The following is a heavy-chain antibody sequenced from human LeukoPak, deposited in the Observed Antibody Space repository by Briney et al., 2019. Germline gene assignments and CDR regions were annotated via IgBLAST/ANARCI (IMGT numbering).Heavy chain of an antibody. CDR1: GYTFTSYY. J-gene: IGHJ5*02. CDR3: ASEQAFWSKRNWFDP. CDR2: INPSGGST. D-gene: IGHD3-3*01. V-gene: IGHV1-46*01. Sequence: ASVKVSCKASGYTFTSYYMHWVRQAPGQGLEWMGIINPSGGSTSYAQKFQGRVTMTRDMSTSTVHMELSSLRSEDTAVYYCASEQAFWSKRNWFDPWGQGTLVTVSS.